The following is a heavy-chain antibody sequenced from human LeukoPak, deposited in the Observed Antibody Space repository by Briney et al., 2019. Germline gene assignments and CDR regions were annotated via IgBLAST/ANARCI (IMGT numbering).Heavy chain of an antibody. CDR1: GFTFTNYP. CDR3: AKDSSSSGFRHDYYYGMDV. J-gene: IGHJ6*02. Sequence: GGSLRLSWAASGFTFTNYPMHWVRQAPGKGLEWVAVLWSDGIKTDYADSVKGRFTISRDNAKNSLYLQMNSLRAEDTALYYCAKDSSSSGFRHDYYYGMDVWGQGTTVTVSS. D-gene: IGHD6-6*01. V-gene: IGHV3-33*03. CDR2: LWSDGIKT.